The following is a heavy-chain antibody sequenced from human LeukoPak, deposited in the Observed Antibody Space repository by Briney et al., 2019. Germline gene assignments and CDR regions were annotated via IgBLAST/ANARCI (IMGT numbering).Heavy chain of an antibody. CDR1: GFTFSGSA. CDR2: ISTSSSYI. D-gene: IGHD2-15*01. J-gene: IGHJ5*02. V-gene: IGHV3-21*01. CDR3: ARGRAVVAASDNWFDP. Sequence: GGSLRLSCAASGFTFSGSAMHWVRQASGKGLEWVSSISTSSSYIYYADSLKGRFTISRDNAKNSLYLQMNSLRADDTAVYYCARGRAVVAASDNWFDPWGQGTLVTVSS.